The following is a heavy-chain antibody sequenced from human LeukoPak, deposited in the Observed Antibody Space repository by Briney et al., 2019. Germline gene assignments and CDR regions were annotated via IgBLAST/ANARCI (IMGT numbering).Heavy chain of an antibody. D-gene: IGHD1-26*01. CDR3: TTDLYWSVRIVGAEGADY. V-gene: IGHV3-15*01. Sequence: GGSLRLSCAASGFTFSSYWMHWVRQAPGKGLEWVGRIKSKTDGGTADYAAPVKGRFTISRDDSKNTLYLQMNSLKAEDTAVYYCTTDLYWSVRIVGAEGADYWGQGTLVTVSS. J-gene: IGHJ4*02. CDR2: IKSKTDGGTA. CDR1: GFTFSSYW.